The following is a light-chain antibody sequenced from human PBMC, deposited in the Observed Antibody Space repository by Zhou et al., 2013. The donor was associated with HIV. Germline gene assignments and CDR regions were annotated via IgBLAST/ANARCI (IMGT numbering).Light chain of an antibody. CDR2: DVS. CDR3: QQYGSSPTWT. Sequence: EIVLTQSPSTLSLSPGESAALSCRASQNVAYDFAWYQQKPGQAPRLLIYDVSNRATGIPARFSGSGSGTDFTLTISSLEPEDFAVYYCQQYGSSPTWTFGQGTKVEIK. J-gene: IGKJ1*01. V-gene: IGKV3-11*01. CDR1: QNVAYD.